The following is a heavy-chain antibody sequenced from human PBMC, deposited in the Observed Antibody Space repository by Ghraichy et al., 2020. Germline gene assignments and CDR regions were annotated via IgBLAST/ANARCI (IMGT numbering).Heavy chain of an antibody. J-gene: IGHJ6*02. V-gene: IGHV3-53*01. Sequence: GSLRLSCAASGFIVSSNYMSWVRQAPGKGLEWVSVIYSDGDTYYADSMKGRFTISRDNSKNTLYLQMNSLRAEDTAVYYCARDGRVGATVWGMDVWGQGTTVTVSS. CDR1: GFIVSSNY. D-gene: IGHD1-26*01. CDR3: ARDGRVGATVWGMDV. CDR2: IYSDGDT.